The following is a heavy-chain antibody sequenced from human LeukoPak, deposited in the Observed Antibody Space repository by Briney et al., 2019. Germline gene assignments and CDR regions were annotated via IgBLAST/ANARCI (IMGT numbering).Heavy chain of an antibody. CDR2: IIPIFGTA. Sequence: ASVKVSCKASRYVFTNYYMHWVRQAPGQGLEWMGGIIPIFGTANYAQKFQGRVTMTRDTSTSTVYMELSSLRSEDTAVYYCARDRHSYLTGEIDYWGQGTLVTVSS. J-gene: IGHJ4*02. V-gene: IGHV1-46*01. D-gene: IGHD3-9*01. CDR3: ARDRHSYLTGEIDY. CDR1: RYVFTNYY.